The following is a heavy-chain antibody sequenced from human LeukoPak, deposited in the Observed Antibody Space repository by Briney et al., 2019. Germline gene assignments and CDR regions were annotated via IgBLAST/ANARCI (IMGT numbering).Heavy chain of an antibody. V-gene: IGHV4-34*01. CDR1: GGPYSRYY. CDR2: INHSGST. J-gene: IGHJ6*04. Sequence: SETLSLPCAVYGGPYSRYYWSWTRHPPGKGVEWIGEINHSGSTNYNPPLKSRVTIAVDTSKTQFSLRLSSVTAADTAVYYCARGRKRMDVWGKGTTVTVSS. CDR3: ARGRKRMDV.